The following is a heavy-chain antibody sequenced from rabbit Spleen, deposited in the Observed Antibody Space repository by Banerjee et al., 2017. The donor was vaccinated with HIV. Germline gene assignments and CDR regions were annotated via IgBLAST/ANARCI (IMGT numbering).Heavy chain of an antibody. CDR3: VRDQAGDADYGPYYLNL. D-gene: IGHD2-1*01. CDR1: GFSFSYTA. CDR2: IEPIFGNT. Sequence: QEQLEESGGGLVKPEGSLTLTCKASGFSFSYTAVMCWVRQAPGKGLEWIGYIEPIFGNTYYANWVNGRFTISSHNAQNTLYLQLSSLTAADTATYFCVRDQAGDADYGPYYLNLWGQGTLVTVS. J-gene: IGHJ4*01. V-gene: IGHV1S47*01.